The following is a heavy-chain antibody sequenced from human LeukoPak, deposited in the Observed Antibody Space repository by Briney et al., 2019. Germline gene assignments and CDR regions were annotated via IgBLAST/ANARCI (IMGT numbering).Heavy chain of an antibody. D-gene: IGHD5-12*01. V-gene: IGHV1-69*04. CDR3: ARARRDGYNYHFDY. CDR1: GGTFSSYA. CDR2: IIPILGIA. Sequence: VKVSCKASGGTFSSYAISWVRQAPGQGLEWMGRIIPILGIANYAQKFQGRVTITADKSTSTAYMELSSLRSEDTAVYYCARARRDGYNYHFDYGGQGTLVTVSS. J-gene: IGHJ4*02.